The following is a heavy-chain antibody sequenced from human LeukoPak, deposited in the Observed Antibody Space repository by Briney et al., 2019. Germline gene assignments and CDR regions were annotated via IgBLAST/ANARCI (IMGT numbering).Heavy chain of an antibody. CDR3: ARDKTSMVRGVMGFGAFDI. CDR1: GFTLSKFW. Sequence: GGSLRLSCAASGFTLSKFWMSWVRQAPGKGLEWVADLNQDGNEKYYVDSVKGRFTISGDNAKNSVYLQMNSLRAEDTAVYYCARDKTSMVRGVMGFGAFDIWGQGTAVTVSS. CDR2: LNQDGNEK. V-gene: IGHV3-7*04. J-gene: IGHJ3*02. D-gene: IGHD3-10*01.